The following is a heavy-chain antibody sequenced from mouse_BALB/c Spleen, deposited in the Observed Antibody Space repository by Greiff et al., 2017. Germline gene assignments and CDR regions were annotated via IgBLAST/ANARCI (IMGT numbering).Heavy chain of an antibody. D-gene: IGHD1-2*01. CDR1: GYSITSDYA. Sequence: EVQGVESGPGLVKPSQSLSLTCTVTGYSITSDYAWNWIRQFPGNKLEWMGYISYSGSTSYNPSLKSRISITRDTSKNQFFLQLNSVTTEDTATYYCARSGGRPWFAYWGQGTLVTVSA. J-gene: IGHJ3*01. CDR3: ARSGGRPWFAY. CDR2: ISYSGST. V-gene: IGHV3-2*02.